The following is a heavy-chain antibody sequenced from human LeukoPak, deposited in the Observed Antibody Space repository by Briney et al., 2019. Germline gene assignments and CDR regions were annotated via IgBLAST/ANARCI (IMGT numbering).Heavy chain of an antibody. CDR1: GYTFTSYG. Sequence: ASVKVSCRASGYTFTSYGVSWVRQAPGQGLEWMGWISASSGNTKYSQRLQGRVSMTTDTSTSTAYMELRSLRSDDTAVYYCAKHYGSGTYYNYLDYWGQGTLVTVSS. CDR2: ISASSGNT. V-gene: IGHV1-18*01. CDR3: AKHYGSGTYYNYLDY. J-gene: IGHJ4*02. D-gene: IGHD3-10*01.